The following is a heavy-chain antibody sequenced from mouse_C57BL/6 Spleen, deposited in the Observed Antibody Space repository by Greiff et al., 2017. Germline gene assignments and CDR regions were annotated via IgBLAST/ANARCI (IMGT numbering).Heavy chain of an antibody. CDR3: AREGDYYGSSLAWFAY. V-gene: IGHV1-81*01. CDR2: IYPRSGNN. J-gene: IGHJ3*01. CDR1: GYTFTRYG. D-gene: IGHD1-1*01. Sequence: QVQLQQSGAELARPGASVKLSCKASGYTFTRYGISWVKKRTGQGLEWIGEIYPRSGNNYYNEKFKGKATLTADKSSSTAYMGLSSLTSEDSAVYFCAREGDYYGSSLAWFAYWGQGTLVTVSA.